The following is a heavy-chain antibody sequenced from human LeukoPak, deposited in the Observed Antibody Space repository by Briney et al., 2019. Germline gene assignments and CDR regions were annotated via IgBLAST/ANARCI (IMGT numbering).Heavy chain of an antibody. CDR3: ARSFWYSYGHADAFDI. CDR1: GFTFSSYG. Sequence: GGSLRLSCAASGFTFSSYGMHWVRQAPGNGLEWVAVISYDGSNKYYADSVKGRFTISRDNSKNTLYLQMNSLRAEDTAVYYCARSFWYSYGHADAFDIWGQGTMVTVSS. D-gene: IGHD5-18*01. J-gene: IGHJ3*02. CDR2: ISYDGSNK. V-gene: IGHV3-30*03.